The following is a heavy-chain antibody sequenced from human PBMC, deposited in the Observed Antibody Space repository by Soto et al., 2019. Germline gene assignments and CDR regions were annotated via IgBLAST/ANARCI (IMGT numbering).Heavy chain of an antibody. Sequence: QVQLQESGPGLVKPSETLSLTCTVSCGSISGYYWSWIRQPPGKGLEWIGYMYKTGSTVYNPSFKSRVTISVDTSKNQFSLKLNSVTAADTAVYYCARDLWGYCGTDCYPLDVWGQGTTVTVSS. V-gene: IGHV4-59*01. CDR2: MYKTGST. CDR3: ARDLWGYCGTDCYPLDV. J-gene: IGHJ6*02. CDR1: CGSISGYY. D-gene: IGHD2-21*02.